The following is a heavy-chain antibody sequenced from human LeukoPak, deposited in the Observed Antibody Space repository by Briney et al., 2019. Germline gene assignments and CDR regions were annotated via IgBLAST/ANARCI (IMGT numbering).Heavy chain of an antibody. Sequence: TGGSLRLSCAASGFTFSSYAMHWVRQAPGKGLEWVAVISYDGSNKYYADSVKGRFTISRDNSKNTLYLQMNSLRAEDTAVYYCARDGDIVVVPAAPPFFDIWGQGTMVTVSS. J-gene: IGHJ3*02. CDR2: ISYDGSNK. V-gene: IGHV3-30-3*01. CDR1: GFTFSSYA. D-gene: IGHD2-2*01. CDR3: ARDGDIVVVPAAPPFFDI.